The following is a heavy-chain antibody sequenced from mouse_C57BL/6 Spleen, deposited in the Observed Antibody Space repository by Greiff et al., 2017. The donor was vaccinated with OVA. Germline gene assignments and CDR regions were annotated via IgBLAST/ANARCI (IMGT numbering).Heavy chain of an antibody. CDR1: GYAFSSSW. CDR2: IYPGDGDT. Sequence: QVQLQQSGPELVKPGASVKISCKASGYAFSSSWMNWVKQRPGKGLEWIGRIYPGDGDTNYNGKFKGKATLTADKSSSTAYMQLSSLTSEDSAIDYCAAYYSNGAWLAYWGQGTLVTVSA. D-gene: IGHD2-5*01. J-gene: IGHJ3*01. CDR3: AAYYSNGAWLAY. V-gene: IGHV1-82*01.